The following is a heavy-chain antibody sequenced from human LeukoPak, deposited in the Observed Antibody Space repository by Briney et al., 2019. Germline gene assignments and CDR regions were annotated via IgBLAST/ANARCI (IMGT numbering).Heavy chain of an antibody. D-gene: IGHD1-14*01. CDR2: IWSAGSTP. V-gene: IGHV3-33*01. Sequence: GGSLRLSCAASGFTFSTYGMHWVRQAPGKGLEWVAVIWSAGSTPFYTDSVKGRFTISRDNSKNTLYLQMNSLRVEDTAVYYCAGITGTWTYDYWGQGTLVTVSS. CDR1: GFTFSTYG. J-gene: IGHJ4*02. CDR3: AGITGTWTYDY.